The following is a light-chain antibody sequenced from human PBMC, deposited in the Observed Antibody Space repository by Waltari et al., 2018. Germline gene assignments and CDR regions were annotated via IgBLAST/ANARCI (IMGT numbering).Light chain of an antibody. V-gene: IGLV1-44*01. J-gene: IGLJ3*02. Sequence: QSVLTQPPSASGTPGQRVTIPCSGSNSNIGSNTVSWYEQLPGMAPKLLIFRNDQRPSGVPDRFSGSKSGTSASLAISGLQSEDEADYYCAVWDDSLNGWVFGGGTRLTVL. CDR1: NSNIGSNT. CDR3: AVWDDSLNGWV. CDR2: RND.